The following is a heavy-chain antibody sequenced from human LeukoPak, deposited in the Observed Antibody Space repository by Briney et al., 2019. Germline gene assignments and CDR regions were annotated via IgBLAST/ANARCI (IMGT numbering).Heavy chain of an antibody. CDR1: GFTVSSNY. V-gene: IGHV3-66*01. D-gene: IGHD3-10*01. J-gene: IGHJ4*02. Sequence: GGSLRLSCAASGFTVSSNYMSWVRQAPGKGLEWVSVIYSGGSTYYADSVKGRFTISRDNSKNTLYLQMNSLRAEDTAVYYCARDSRYYGSGSPDYWGQGTLVTVSS. CDR3: ARDSRYYGSGSPDY. CDR2: IYSGGST.